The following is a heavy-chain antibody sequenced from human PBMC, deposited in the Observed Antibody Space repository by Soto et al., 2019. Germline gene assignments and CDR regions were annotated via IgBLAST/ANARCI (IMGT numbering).Heavy chain of an antibody. Sequence: AAVKVSCKASGERFTTYGISWVRQAPGQGLEWMGWISTYNTNTNYAPKFQGRLLLTTDTSTTTAHMELRSLRPDDTAVYYCARWAGQVRDYGGPFDYWGQGTLVTVSS. CDR1: GERFTTYG. V-gene: IGHV1-18*04. CDR3: ARWAGQVRDYGGPFDY. J-gene: IGHJ4*02. CDR2: ISTYNTNT. D-gene: IGHD4-17*01.